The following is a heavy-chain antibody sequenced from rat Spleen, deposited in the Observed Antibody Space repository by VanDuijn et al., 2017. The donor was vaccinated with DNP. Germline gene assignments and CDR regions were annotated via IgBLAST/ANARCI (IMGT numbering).Heavy chain of an antibody. J-gene: IGHJ1*01. V-gene: IGHV5-31*01. CDR2: ITNTGGST. CDR3: TRKYSTDYYWYFDF. D-gene: IGHD1-6*01. Sequence: EVQLVESGGGLVQPGRSLKLSCVASGLTFNNYWMTWIRQAPGKGLEWVASITNTGGSTYYQDSVRGRFTISRDNAKSTLYLQMDSLSSEDTATYYCTRKYSTDYYWYFDFWGPGTMVTVSS. CDR1: GLTFNNYW.